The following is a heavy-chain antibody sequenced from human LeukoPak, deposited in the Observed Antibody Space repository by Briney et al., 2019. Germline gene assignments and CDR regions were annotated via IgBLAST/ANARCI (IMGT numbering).Heavy chain of an antibody. J-gene: IGHJ4*02. CDR2: IWCHGRTQ. V-gene: IGHV3-33*08. D-gene: IGHD1-1*01. CDR1: GFPFSKSA. CDR3: VRSKTGSDGQYYIDD. Sequence: GGSLRLSCAASGFPFSKSAMHWVRQAPGKGLEWVSVIWCHGRTQYYADSVKGRFTISRDNSDNTLSLHMNSLRVEATAVYYCVRSKTGSDGQYYIDDAGQGGLVTVSS.